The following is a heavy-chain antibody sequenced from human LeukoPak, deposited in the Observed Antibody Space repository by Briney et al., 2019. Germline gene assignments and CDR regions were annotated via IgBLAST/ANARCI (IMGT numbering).Heavy chain of an antibody. D-gene: IGHD5-12*01. V-gene: IGHV4-39*01. Sequence: LETLSLTCTVSGGSISSSSYYWGWIRQPPGKGLEWIGSIYYSGSTYYNPSLKSRVTISVDTSKNKFSLKLSSVTAADTAVYYCAKRGATTLDYWGQGTLVTVSS. CDR2: IYYSGST. CDR3: AKRGATTLDY. J-gene: IGHJ4*02. CDR1: GGSISSSSYY.